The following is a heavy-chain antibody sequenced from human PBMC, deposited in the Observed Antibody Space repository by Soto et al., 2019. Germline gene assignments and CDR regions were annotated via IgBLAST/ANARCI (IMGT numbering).Heavy chain of an antibody. V-gene: IGHV1-69*06. CDR1: GGTFSSYA. CDR2: IIPIFGTA. Sequence: ASVKVSCKASGGTFSSYAISWVRQAPGQGLEWMGGIIPIFGTANYAQKFQGRVTITADKSMSTAYMELSSLRSEDTAVYYCARHGNYYDSSGYSLYYYYGMDVWGQGTTVTVSS. CDR3: ARHGNYYDSSGYSLYYYYGMDV. J-gene: IGHJ6*02. D-gene: IGHD3-22*01.